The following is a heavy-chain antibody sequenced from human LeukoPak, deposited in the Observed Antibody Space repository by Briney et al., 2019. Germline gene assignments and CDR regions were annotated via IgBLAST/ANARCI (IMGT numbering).Heavy chain of an antibody. CDR2: INPNSGGT. D-gene: IGHD6-19*01. J-gene: IGHJ6*02. CDR3: AREDIAVARYYYYGMDV. Sequence: ASVTVSCKASGYTFTGYYMHWVRQAPGQGLEWMGWINPNSGGTNYAQKFQGRVTMTRDTSISTAYMELSRLRSDDTAVYYCAREDIAVARYYYYGMDVWGQGTTVTVSS. V-gene: IGHV1-2*02. CDR1: GYTFTGYY.